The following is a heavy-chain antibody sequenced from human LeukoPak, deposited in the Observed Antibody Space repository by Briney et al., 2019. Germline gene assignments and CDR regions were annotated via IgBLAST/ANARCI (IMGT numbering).Heavy chain of an antibody. J-gene: IGHJ4*02. CDR1: GFTFSSYS. CDR3: ASSKYSGSYYNY. V-gene: IGHV3-21*01. Sequence: GGSLRLSCAASGFTFSSYSMNWVRQAPGKGLEWVSSISSSSSYIYYADSVMGRFTISRDNAKNSLYLQMNSLRAEDTAVYYCASSKYSGSYYNYWGQGTLVTVSS. D-gene: IGHD1-26*01. CDR2: ISSSSSYI.